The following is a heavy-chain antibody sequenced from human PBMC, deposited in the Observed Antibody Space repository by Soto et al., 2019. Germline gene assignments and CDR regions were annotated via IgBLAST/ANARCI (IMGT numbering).Heavy chain of an antibody. Sequence: NPSETLSLTCAVSGGSISSSNWWSWARQPPGKGLEWIGEIYHSGSTNYNPSLQSRVTISVDKSKNKFSLKLSSVTAADTAVYYCAREGGDYYGSGSYRWFDPWGQGTLVTVSS. J-gene: IGHJ5*02. V-gene: IGHV4-4*02. CDR3: AREGGDYYGSGSYRWFDP. CDR1: GGSISSSNW. D-gene: IGHD3-10*01. CDR2: IYHSGST.